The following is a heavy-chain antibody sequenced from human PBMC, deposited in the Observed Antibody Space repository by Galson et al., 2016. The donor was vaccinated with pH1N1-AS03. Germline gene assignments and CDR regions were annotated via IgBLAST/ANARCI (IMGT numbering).Heavy chain of an antibody. CDR3: ARVSDLEGGPKTAVFDY. Sequence: SLRLSCAASGFTFRSYAMHWVRQAPGKGLEWVALISHDRGNTKYGDSVKGRFTVSRDNSKNTMFLQMNSLRGEDTAVFYCARVSDLEGGPKTAVFDYWGQGTLVTVSS. CDR2: ISHDRGNT. V-gene: IGHV3-30*01. CDR1: GFTFRSYA. J-gene: IGHJ4*02. D-gene: IGHD3-16*01.